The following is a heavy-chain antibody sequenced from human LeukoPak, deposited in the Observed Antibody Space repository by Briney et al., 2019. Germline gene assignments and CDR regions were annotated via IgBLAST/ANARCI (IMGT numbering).Heavy chain of an antibody. CDR2: IYYSGNT. Sequence: SETLSLTCTVSGGSISGYYWSWIRQPPGKGLEWIGYIYYSGNTKYNPSLKSRVTMSVDTSRNQFSLKLSSVTAADTAAYYCARDRLNFFDYWGQGTLVTVSS. CDR3: ARDRLNFFDY. CDR1: GGSISGYY. V-gene: IGHV4-59*01. J-gene: IGHJ4*02.